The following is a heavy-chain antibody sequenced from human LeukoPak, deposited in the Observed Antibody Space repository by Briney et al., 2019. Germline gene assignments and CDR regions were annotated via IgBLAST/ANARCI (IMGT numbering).Heavy chain of an antibody. Sequence: SETLSLTCAVYGGSFSNYYWSWIRQTPGKGMEWIGEINDNGRINYNPSLMSRVTVSVDTSKTQFSLRLPSVTATDTAIYYCARRWNYGRNYYIDVWGKGATVSVSS. J-gene: IGHJ6*03. CDR2: INDNGRI. D-gene: IGHD1-7*01. V-gene: IGHV4-34*01. CDR3: ARRWNYGRNYYIDV. CDR1: GGSFSNYY.